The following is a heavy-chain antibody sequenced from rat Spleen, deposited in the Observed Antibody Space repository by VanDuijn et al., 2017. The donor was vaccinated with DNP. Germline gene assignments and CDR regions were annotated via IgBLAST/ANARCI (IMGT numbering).Heavy chain of an antibody. CDR1: GFTFNNYW. J-gene: IGHJ4*01. CDR3: SRDYYHYYAMDA. CDR2: ITSSGGST. V-gene: IGHV5-31*01. Sequence: EVQLVESGGDLVQPGRSLKLSCVASGFTFNNYWMTWIRQVPGKGLEWVASITSSGGSTYYPDSVKGRFTISRDNAKNTLYLQMNSLRSEDTATYYCSRDYYHYYAMDAWGQETSVTVSA. D-gene: IGHD1-1*01.